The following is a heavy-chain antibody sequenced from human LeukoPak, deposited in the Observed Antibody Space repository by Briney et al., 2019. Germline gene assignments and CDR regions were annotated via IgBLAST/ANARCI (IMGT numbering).Heavy chain of an antibody. CDR3: AKDHLGMDMRVVVLDS. CDR1: GFIFNDYA. D-gene: IGHD3-22*01. CDR2: ISGSGDST. V-gene: IGHV3-23*01. Sequence: PGGSLRLSCATSGFIFNDYAMSWVRQAPGQGLEWVSSISGSGDSTEYTDSVKGRFTISRDNSNNTLYLQMNSLRADDTAMYYCAKDHLGMDMRVVVLDSWGLGTLVTVSS. J-gene: IGHJ4*02.